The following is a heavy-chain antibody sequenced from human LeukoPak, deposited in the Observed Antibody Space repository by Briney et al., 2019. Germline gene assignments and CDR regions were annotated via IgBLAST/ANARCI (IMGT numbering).Heavy chain of an antibody. CDR1: GGSVSSGSYY. V-gene: IGHV4-61*01. D-gene: IGHD3-3*01. CDR3: ARVSYDFWSGYYPYIDY. CDR2: IYYSGST. Sequence: SETLSLTCTVSGGSVSSGSYYWSWIRQPPGKGLEWIGYIYYSGSTNYNPSLKSRVTISVDTSKNQFSLKLSSVTAADTAVYYCARVSYDFWSGYYPYIDYWGQGTLVTVSS. J-gene: IGHJ4*02.